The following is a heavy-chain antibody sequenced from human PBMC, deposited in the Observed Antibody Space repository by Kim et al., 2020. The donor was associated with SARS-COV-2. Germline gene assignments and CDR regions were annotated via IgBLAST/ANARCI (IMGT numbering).Heavy chain of an antibody. D-gene: IGHD6-19*01. Sequence: GGSLRLSCAASGFTFDDYAMHWVRQAPGKGLEWVSLISGDGGSTYYADSVKGRFTISRDNSKNSLYLQMNRLRTEDTALYYCAKGRSGWYPFDYWGQGTLLPLSS. CDR1: GFTFDDYA. V-gene: IGHV3-43*02. CDR2: ISGDGGST. J-gene: IGHJ4*02. CDR3: AKGRSGWYPFDY.